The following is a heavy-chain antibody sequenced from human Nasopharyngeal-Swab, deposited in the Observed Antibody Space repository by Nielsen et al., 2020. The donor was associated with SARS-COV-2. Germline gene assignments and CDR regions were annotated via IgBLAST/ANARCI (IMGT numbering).Heavy chain of an antibody. CDR1: GYTFTGYY. V-gene: IGHV1-2*02. CDR3: ARDEKQIGHYYYGMDV. D-gene: IGHD1/OR15-1a*01. J-gene: IGHJ6*02. Sequence: ASVKVSCKASGYTFTGYYMHWVRQAPGQGLEWMGRINPNSGGTNYAQKFQGRVTMTRDTSTSTAYMELSRLRSDDTAVYYCARDEKQIGHYYYGMDVWGQGTTVTVSS. CDR2: INPNSGGT.